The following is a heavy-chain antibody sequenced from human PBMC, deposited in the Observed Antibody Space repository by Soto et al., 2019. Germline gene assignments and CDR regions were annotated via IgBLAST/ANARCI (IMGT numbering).Heavy chain of an antibody. CDR3: ARGRIVGAAFDY. D-gene: IGHD1-26*01. Sequence: QVQLVQSGAEVKKSGASVKVSCKASGYTFTSSDINWVRQATGQGLEWMGWMNPNTGNTGYTQRFQGRVTMTRNISITTAYMELSNLRSDDTAVHYCARGRIVGAAFDYWGQGTLVTVSS. CDR1: GYTFTSSD. V-gene: IGHV1-8*01. J-gene: IGHJ4*02. CDR2: MNPNTGNT.